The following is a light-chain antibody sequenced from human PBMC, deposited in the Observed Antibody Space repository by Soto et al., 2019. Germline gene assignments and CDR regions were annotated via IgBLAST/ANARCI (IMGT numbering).Light chain of an antibody. CDR3: QQRSNWPYLT. CDR2: DAS. J-gene: IGKJ4*01. CDR1: QSVSGY. V-gene: IGKV3-11*01. Sequence: EIVLTQSPDTLSLSPGVRATLSCRASQSVSGYLGWYQQKPGQAPRLLIYDASNRAYGVPARFRGSGSGTNFTLTTASLEPDDFAVYYCQQRSNWPYLTFGGGTRV.